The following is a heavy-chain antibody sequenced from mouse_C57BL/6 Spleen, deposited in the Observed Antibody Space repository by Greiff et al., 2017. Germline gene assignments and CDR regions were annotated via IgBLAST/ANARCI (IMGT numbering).Heavy chain of an antibody. V-gene: IGHV1-26*01. J-gene: IGHJ4*01. CDR3: ARWGNYYGSSPYDYAMDY. CDR2: INPNNGGT. Sequence: EVQLQQSGPELVKPGASVKISCKASGYTFTDYYMNWVKQSHGKSLEWIGDINPNNGGTSYNQKFKGKATLTVDKSSSTAYMELRSLTSEDSAVYYCARWGNYYGSSPYDYAMDYWGQGTSVTVSS. CDR1: GYTFTDYY. D-gene: IGHD1-1*01.